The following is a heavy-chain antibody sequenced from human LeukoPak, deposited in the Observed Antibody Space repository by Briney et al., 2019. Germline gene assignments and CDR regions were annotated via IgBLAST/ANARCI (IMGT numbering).Heavy chain of an antibody. CDR1: GFIFNNYG. Sequence: GGSLRLSCAASGFIFNNYGLIWVRQAPGKGLQWVSAISNDGGGTIYADFVKGRFTISRDNSKNTLFLQMSSLRAEDTALYYCAKGGSGYLADLWGQGTLVTVSS. V-gene: IGHV3-23*01. D-gene: IGHD3-22*01. CDR2: ISNDGGGT. CDR3: AKGGSGYLADL. J-gene: IGHJ5*02.